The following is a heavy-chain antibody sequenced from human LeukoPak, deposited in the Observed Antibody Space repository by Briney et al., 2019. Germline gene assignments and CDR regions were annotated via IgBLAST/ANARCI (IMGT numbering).Heavy chain of an antibody. Sequence: ASVKVSCKASGYTFTGKFMHWVRQAPGQGLEWMGWIDPNSGGTDYAQKFRGRVTMTRDTSTSTAYMDLSRLILDDTAVYYCARDREGRAYFDYWGQGTLVTVSS. J-gene: IGHJ4*02. CDR2: IDPNSGGT. CDR1: GYTFTGKF. CDR3: ARDREGRAYFDY. V-gene: IGHV1-2*02.